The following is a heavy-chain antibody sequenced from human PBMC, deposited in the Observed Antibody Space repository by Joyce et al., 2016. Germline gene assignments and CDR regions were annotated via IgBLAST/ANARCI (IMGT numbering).Heavy chain of an antibody. V-gene: IGHV3-23*01. CDR2: ISASGGST. CDR3: ATWAPTNYDFWSGYSYYFDN. D-gene: IGHD3-3*01. Sequence: EVQLLESGGGLVQPGGSLRLSCAASGFTFSSYAMSWVRQAAGKGRELVSTISASGGSTYDADSVKGRFTISRDNSEDSLYLHMNSLRAEDTAVYYCATWAPTNYDFWSGYSYYFDNWGQGTLVTVSS. CDR1: GFTFSSYA. J-gene: IGHJ4*02.